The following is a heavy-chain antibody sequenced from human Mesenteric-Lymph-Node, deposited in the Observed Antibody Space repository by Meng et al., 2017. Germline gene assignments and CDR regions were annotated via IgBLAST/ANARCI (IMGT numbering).Heavy chain of an antibody. Sequence: GSLRLSCTVSGGSISSSSYYWGWIRQPPGKGLEWIGSIYYSGSTYYNPSLKSRVTISVDTSKNQFSLKLSSVTAADTAVYYCAGLYSSGWYSDYWGQGTLVTVSS. J-gene: IGHJ4*02. CDR3: AGLYSSGWYSDY. D-gene: IGHD6-19*01. V-gene: IGHV4-39*07. CDR1: GGSISSSSYY. CDR2: IYYSGST.